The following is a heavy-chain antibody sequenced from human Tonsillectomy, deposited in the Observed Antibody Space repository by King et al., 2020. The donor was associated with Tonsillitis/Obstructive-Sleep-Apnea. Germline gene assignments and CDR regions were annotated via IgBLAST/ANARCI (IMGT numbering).Heavy chain of an antibody. CDR2: VYYSGST. J-gene: IGHJ5*02. CDR3: ARRGDLGAYGNWFDP. CDR1: DGSISRFY. D-gene: IGHD4-17*01. Sequence: VQLQESGPGLVKPSETLSLTCTVSDGSISRFYWSWIRQPPGKGLEWIGYVYYSGSTNYNPSLKSRVTISVDTFKNQFSLKLTSVTAADTAMYYCARRGDLGAYGNWFDPWGQGTLVTVSS. V-gene: IGHV4-59*01.